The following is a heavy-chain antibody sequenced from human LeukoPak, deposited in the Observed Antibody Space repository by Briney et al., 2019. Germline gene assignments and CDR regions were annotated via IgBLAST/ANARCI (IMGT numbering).Heavy chain of an antibody. D-gene: IGHD6-19*01. CDR2: ISGYNGNT. CDR1: GYSFSSYG. V-gene: IGHV1-18*01. Sequence: ASVKVSCKASGYSFSSYGISWVRQAPGQGLEWMGWISGYNGNTNYAQKLQGRVTTTTDTSTSTAYMELRSLRSDDTAVYYCGREEVRRAVAGYFDYWGQGTLVTVSS. J-gene: IGHJ4*02. CDR3: GREEVRRAVAGYFDY.